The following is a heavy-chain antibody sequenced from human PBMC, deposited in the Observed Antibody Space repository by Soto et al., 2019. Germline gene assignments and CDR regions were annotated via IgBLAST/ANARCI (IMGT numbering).Heavy chain of an antibody. D-gene: IGHD1-1*01. CDR3: ARGGNTNWRYFDY. Sequence: GGSLRLSCAASGFTLSDYYMDWLRQAPGEGLEWVGRTRNRANRHTTEYSASVKGRFTISRDDSSNSLYLQINSLKTEDTAVYYCARGGNTNWRYFDYWGQGTLVTVSS. V-gene: IGHV3-72*01. CDR2: TRNRANRHTT. CDR1: GFTLSDYY. J-gene: IGHJ4*02.